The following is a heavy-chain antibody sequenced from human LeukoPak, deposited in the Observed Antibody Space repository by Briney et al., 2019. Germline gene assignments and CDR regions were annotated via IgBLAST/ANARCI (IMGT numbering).Heavy chain of an antibody. J-gene: IGHJ4*02. D-gene: IGHD3-10*01. CDR2: ISSSSSYI. Sequence: GGSLRLSCAASGFTFSSYSMNWVRQAPGKGLEWVSSISSSSSYIYYADSVKGRFTISRDNAKNSLYLQMNSLRAEDTAVYYCAGESPMVRGVIISWGQGTLVTVSS. CDR3: AGESPMVRGVIIS. CDR1: GFTFSSYS. V-gene: IGHV3-21*01.